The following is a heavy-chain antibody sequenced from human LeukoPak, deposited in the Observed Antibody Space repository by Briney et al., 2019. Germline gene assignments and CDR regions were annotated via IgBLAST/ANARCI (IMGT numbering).Heavy chain of an antibody. V-gene: IGHV4-34*01. CDR1: GGSFSGYY. CDR3: ASRRGPGYCSGGSCYPDPHYGMDV. J-gene: IGHJ6*02. Sequence: SETLSLTCAVYGGSFSGYYWSWIRQPPGKGLEWIGEIKHGGSTNYKPSLKSRVTISVDTSKNQFSLKLSSVTAADTAVYYCASRRGPGYCSGGSCYPDPHYGMDVWGQGTTVTVSS. D-gene: IGHD2-15*01. CDR2: IKHGGST.